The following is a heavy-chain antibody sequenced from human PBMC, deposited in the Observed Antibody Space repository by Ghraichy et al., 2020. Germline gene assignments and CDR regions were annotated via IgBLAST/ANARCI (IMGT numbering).Heavy chain of an antibody. CDR2: IKEDGSEK. J-gene: IGHJ4*02. CDR1: GFTFSRYW. Sequence: SCAASGFTFSRYWMYWVRQAPGKGLEWVANIKEDGSEKYYVDSVKGRFTISRDNAKNSLYLQMNSLRTEDTAVYYCARAPVASYWGQGTLVTVSS. V-gene: IGHV3-7*03. CDR3: ARAPVASY.